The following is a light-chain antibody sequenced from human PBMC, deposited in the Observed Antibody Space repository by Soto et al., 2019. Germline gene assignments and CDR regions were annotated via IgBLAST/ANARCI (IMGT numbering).Light chain of an antibody. CDR3: QQYNSYWT. CDR2: KAS. CDR1: QSISSW. Sequence: DIQMTQSPSTLSASVGDRVTITCRASQSISSWLAWYQQKPGKAPKLLIYKASSLESGVPSRFSDSGSGTEFTLTISSLPPDDFATYYCQQYNSYWTFGQGTKVEIK. J-gene: IGKJ1*01. V-gene: IGKV1-5*03.